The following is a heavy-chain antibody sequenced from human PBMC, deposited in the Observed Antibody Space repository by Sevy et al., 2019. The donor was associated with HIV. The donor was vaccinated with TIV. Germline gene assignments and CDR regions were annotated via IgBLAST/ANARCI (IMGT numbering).Heavy chain of an antibody. V-gene: IGHV4-59*13. CDR2: ISYSGST. D-gene: IGHD4-17*01. CDR3: ARADYGDYVGYFDY. Sequence: SETLSLTCTVSGGSSSNYYWSWIRQPPGKGLEWIGYISYSGSTNYNPSLKSRVTISVDTSKNQFSLKLSSVTAADTAMYFCARADYGDYVGYFDYWGQGTLVTVSS. CDR1: GGSSSNYY. J-gene: IGHJ4*02.